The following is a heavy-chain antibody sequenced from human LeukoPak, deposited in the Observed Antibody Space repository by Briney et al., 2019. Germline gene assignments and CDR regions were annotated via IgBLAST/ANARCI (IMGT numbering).Heavy chain of an antibody. J-gene: IGHJ6*03. CDR3: AREVLPAATYMDV. V-gene: IGHV1-2*02. CDR2: INPNSGGT. Sequence: ASVKVSCKTSGYTFTDYYMHWVRRAPGQGLEWMGWINPNSGGTTYAQRFQGRVTMTRDTSISTAYMELSRLRSDDTAVYYCAREVLPAATYMDVWGKGTTVTISS. D-gene: IGHD2-2*01. CDR1: GYTFTDYY.